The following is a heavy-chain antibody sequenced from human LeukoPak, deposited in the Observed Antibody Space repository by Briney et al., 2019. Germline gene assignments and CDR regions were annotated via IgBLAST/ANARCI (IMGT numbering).Heavy chain of an antibody. CDR1: GFTFSSYA. D-gene: IGHD2-2*01. V-gene: IGHV3-23*01. CDR3: AKERRYCSSTSCYGGGDDAFDI. CDR2: ISGGGGST. J-gene: IGHJ3*02. Sequence: GGSLRLSCAASGFTFSSYAMSWVRQAPGKGLEWVSAISGGGGSTYYADSVKGRFTISRDNSKNTLYLQMNSLRAEDTAVYYCAKERRYCSSTSCYGGGDDAFDIWGQGTMVTVSS.